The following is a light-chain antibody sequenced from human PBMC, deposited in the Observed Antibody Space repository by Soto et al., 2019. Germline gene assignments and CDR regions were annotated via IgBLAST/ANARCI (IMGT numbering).Light chain of an antibody. CDR1: PSDIGAYNY. CDR2: DVT. Sequence: QSVLTQPASVSGSPGQSITISCSGTPSDIGAYNYVSWYQHLPGKAPKVIIYDVTNRPSGVSSRFSGSKSGTTASLTISGLQAEDEANYYCGSYTISNTLMIFSGGTKLTVL. J-gene: IGLJ2*01. V-gene: IGLV2-14*03. CDR3: GSYTISNTLMI.